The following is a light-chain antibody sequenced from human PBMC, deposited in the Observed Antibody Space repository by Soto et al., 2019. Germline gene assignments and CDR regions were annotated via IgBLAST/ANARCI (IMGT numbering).Light chain of an antibody. Sequence: EMVLTQSPVTLSVSPGERATLSCRASQSVSSNLAWYHHRPGQAPTRLIFGASTRATGVPARFSGGGSGTEFTLTISSLQSEDFALYYCRQYMHWPRTFGQGTKVDIK. J-gene: IGKJ1*01. CDR3: RQYMHWPRT. CDR2: GAS. CDR1: QSVSSN. V-gene: IGKV3-15*01.